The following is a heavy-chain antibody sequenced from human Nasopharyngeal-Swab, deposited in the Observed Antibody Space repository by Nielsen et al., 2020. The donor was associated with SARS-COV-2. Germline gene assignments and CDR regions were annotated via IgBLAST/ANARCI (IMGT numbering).Heavy chain of an antibody. CDR2: ISYDGSNK. D-gene: IGHD3-22*01. V-gene: IGHV3-30*03. J-gene: IGHJ6*02. CDR3: ARDKDYYDSSGYYKKAYYYGMDV. Sequence: GESLKISCAASGFTFSSYGMHWVRQAPGKGLEWVAVISYDGSNKYYADSVKGRFTISRDNAKNSLYLQMNSLRAEDTAVYYCARDKDYYDSSGYYKKAYYYGMDVWGQGTTVTVSS. CDR1: GFTFSSYG.